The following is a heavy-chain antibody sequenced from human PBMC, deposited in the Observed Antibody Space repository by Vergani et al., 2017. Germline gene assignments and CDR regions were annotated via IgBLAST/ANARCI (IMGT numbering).Heavy chain of an antibody. Sequence: EVQLLESGGGLVQPGGSLRLSCAASGFTFSSYAMSWVRQAPGKGLEWVSAISGSGGSTYYADSVKGRFTISRDNSKNTLYLQMNSLRAEDTAVYYCANTRHRYYYDSSGYYYLDYWGQGTLVTVSS. J-gene: IGHJ4*02. CDR1: GFTFSSYA. CDR2: ISGSGGST. D-gene: IGHD3-22*01. CDR3: ANTRHRYYYDSSGYYYLDY. V-gene: IGHV3-23*01.